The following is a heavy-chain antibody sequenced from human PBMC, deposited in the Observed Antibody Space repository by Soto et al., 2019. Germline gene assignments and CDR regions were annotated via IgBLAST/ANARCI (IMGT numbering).Heavy chain of an antibody. Sequence: QVQLVQSGAEVKEPGASVKVACKASGYTFTSYGISWVRQAPGQGLEWMGWISDHNGNTNYAKNLQGRVTMTTDTSTTTAYMELKNPRSDDTAVYYWARDRSNSEYWGQGTLVTVSS. CDR2: ISDHNGNT. V-gene: IGHV1-18*01. J-gene: IGHJ4*02. CDR1: GYTFTSYG. CDR3: ARDRSNSEY. D-gene: IGHD6-13*01.